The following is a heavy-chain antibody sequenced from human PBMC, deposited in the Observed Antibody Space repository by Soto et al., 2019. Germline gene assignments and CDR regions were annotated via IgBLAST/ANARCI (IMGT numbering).Heavy chain of an antibody. Sequence: GGSLRLSCAASGFTFSSYGMHWVRQAPGKGLEWVAVIWYDGSNKYYADSVKGRFTISRDNSKNTLYLQMNSLRAEDTAVYYCARDLYGGNSPFSGIANYWGQGTLVTVSS. D-gene: IGHD2-21*02. CDR2: IWYDGSNK. V-gene: IGHV3-33*01. CDR3: ARDLYGGNSPFSGIANY. CDR1: GFTFSSYG. J-gene: IGHJ4*02.